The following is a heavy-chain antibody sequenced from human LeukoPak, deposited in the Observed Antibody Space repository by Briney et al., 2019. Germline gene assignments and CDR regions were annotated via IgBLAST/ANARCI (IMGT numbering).Heavy chain of an antibody. J-gene: IGHJ3*02. CDR2: ITSSSSST. Sequence: GGSLRLSCAASGFTFSAYSMNWVRQAPGQGLEWVSSITSSSSSTYYADSVKGRFTISRDNAKNTLYLQMNILRAEDTAVYFCARFETCQCDDVFDIWGQGTMVTVSS. CDR1: GFTFSAYS. CDR3: ARFETCQCDDVFDI. D-gene: IGHD3-9*01. V-gene: IGHV3-21*01.